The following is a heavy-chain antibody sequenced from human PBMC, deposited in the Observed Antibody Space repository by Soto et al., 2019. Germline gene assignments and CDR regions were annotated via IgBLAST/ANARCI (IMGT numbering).Heavy chain of an antibody. J-gene: IGHJ4*02. CDR2: IYHSGIT. Sequence: SVPMSLTCAVAGCYISSVNWWRWVRKSPGKELEWIGEIYHSGITNYNPSLKSRVTISVDNSENQLSLSLNSVTAADTAVYYCARNVRYYIDYWGQGTLVTVSS. CDR1: GCYISSVNW. V-gene: IGHV4-4*02. CDR3: ARNVRYYIDY.